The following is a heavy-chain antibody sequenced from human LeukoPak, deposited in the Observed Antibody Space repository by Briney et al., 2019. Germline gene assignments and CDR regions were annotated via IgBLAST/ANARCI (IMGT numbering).Heavy chain of an antibody. J-gene: IGHJ4*02. CDR2: IWDDGSST. D-gene: IGHD1-26*01. V-gene: IGHV3-33*06. CDR3: AKPTRGSGSFLIDF. CDR1: GFTFSSYG. Sequence: GGSLRLSXAASGFTFSSYGMHWVRQAPGKGMEWVAVIWDDGSSTYYADFVKGRFTVSRDNSKNTLYLQMNSLRAEDTAVYYCAKPTRGSGSFLIDFWGQGTLVTVSS.